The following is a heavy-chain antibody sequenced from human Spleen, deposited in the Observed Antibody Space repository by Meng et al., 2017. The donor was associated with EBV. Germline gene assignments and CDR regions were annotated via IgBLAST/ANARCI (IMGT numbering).Heavy chain of an antibody. Sequence: QLQVQESGSVLVKPSQTLSLTCAVSGGSISSGGDSWSWIRQPPGRGLEWIGYIYHSGSTYYNPSLESRLTVSVDKSKNQFSLRLRFVTAADTAMYYCTRGGGSPYYFDYWGQGILVTVSS. CDR2: IYHSGST. D-gene: IGHD1-26*01. J-gene: IGHJ4*02. CDR1: GGSISSGGDS. V-gene: IGHV4-30-2*01. CDR3: TRGGGSPYYFDY.